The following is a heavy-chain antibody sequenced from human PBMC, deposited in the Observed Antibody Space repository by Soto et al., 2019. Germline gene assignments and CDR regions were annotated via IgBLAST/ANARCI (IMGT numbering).Heavy chain of an antibody. Sequence: QVQLVQSGAEVKKPGASVKVSCKASGYTFTSYYMHWVRQAPGQGLEWMGIINPSGGSRGYAQKFQGRVTMTRATSTSTVYMELSSLRSEDTAVYYCARDQYDFWSGYYGPFDYWGQGTLVTVSS. CDR2: INPSGGSR. CDR1: GYTFTSYY. D-gene: IGHD3-3*01. J-gene: IGHJ4*02. CDR3: ARDQYDFWSGYYGPFDY. V-gene: IGHV1-46*01.